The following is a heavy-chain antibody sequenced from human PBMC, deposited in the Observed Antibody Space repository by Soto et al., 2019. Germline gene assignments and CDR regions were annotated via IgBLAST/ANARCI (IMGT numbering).Heavy chain of an antibody. CDR3: ARGGGSWYGYYYYGMDV. J-gene: IGHJ6*02. CDR2: IYYSGST. Sequence: SETLSLTCTVSGGSISSYYWSWIRQPPGKGLEWIGYIYYSGSTNYNPSLKSRVTISVDTSKSQFSLKLSSVTAADTAVYYCARGGGSWYGYYYYGMDVWGQGTTVTVSS. V-gene: IGHV4-59*01. D-gene: IGHD6-13*01. CDR1: GGSISSYY.